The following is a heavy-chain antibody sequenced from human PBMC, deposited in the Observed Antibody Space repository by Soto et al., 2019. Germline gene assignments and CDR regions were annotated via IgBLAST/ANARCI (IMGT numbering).Heavy chain of an antibody. D-gene: IGHD3-10*01. V-gene: IGHV4-31*03. CDR1: GGSISSGGYY. J-gene: IGHJ4*02. Sequence: QVQLQESGPGLVKPSQTLSLTCTVSGGSISSGGYYWSWIRQHPGKGLEWIGYIYYSGSTYYNPSLKSRLTISEDTSKNQFSRKLSSVTAADTAVYYCARGVTMVRGVIHTPYFDYWGQGTLVTVSS. CDR3: ARGVTMVRGVIHTPYFDY. CDR2: IYYSGST.